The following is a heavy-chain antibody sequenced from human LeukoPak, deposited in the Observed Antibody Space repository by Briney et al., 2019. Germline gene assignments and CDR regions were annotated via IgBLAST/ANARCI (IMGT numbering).Heavy chain of an antibody. CDR2: ISWNSGSI. CDR3: ARSSCSSTSCHVDY. D-gene: IGHD2-2*01. V-gene: IGHV3-9*02. J-gene: IGHJ4*02. CDR1: GFTSDDYA. Sequence: SGGSLRLSCAASGFTSDDYAMHWVRQAPGKGLEWVSGISWNSGSIGYADSVKGRFTISRDNAKNSLYLQMNSLRAEDTALYYCARSSCSSTSCHVDYWGQGTLVTVSS.